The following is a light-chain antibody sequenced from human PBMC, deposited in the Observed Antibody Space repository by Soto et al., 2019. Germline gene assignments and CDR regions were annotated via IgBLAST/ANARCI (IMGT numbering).Light chain of an antibody. CDR1: SSDVGGYNY. V-gene: IGLV2-11*01. Sequence: QSALTQPRSVSGSPGQSVTIPCTGTSSDVGGYNYVSWYQQHPGKAPKLMIYDVSKRPSGVPDRFSGSKSGNTASLTISGLQAEDEGDYYCCSYGGGNNFYVFGTGTKVTVL. CDR3: CSYGGGNNFYV. J-gene: IGLJ1*01. CDR2: DVS.